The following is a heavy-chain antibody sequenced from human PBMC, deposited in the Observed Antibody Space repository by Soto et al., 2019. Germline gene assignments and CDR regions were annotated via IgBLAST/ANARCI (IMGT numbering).Heavy chain of an antibody. Sequence: ASVKVSCKASGYTFTSYGISWVRQAPGQGLEWMGWISAYNGNTNYAQKLQGRVTMTTDTSTSTAYMELRSLRSDDTAVYYCARLIGRIAAAGTKFSDYWGQGTLVTVSS. CDR1: GYTFTSYG. V-gene: IGHV1-18*01. CDR3: ARLIGRIAAAGTKFSDY. D-gene: IGHD6-13*01. J-gene: IGHJ4*02. CDR2: ISAYNGNT.